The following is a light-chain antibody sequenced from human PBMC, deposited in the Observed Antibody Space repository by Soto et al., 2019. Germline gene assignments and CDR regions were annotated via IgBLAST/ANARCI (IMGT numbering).Light chain of an antibody. CDR3: QQRINSIT. CDR2: DAS. Sequence: EIVLTQSPATLSLSPGERATLSCRASQSVGNYLTWYQQKPGQPPRLLIYDASNRATGIPARFSGSGSGTDFTLTISSLHPDDFAIYYCQQRINSITFGQGTRLDIK. V-gene: IGKV3-11*01. J-gene: IGKJ5*01. CDR1: QSVGNY.